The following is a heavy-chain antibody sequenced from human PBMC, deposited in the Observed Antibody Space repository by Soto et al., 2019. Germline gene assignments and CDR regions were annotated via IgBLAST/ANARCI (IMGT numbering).Heavy chain of an antibody. CDR1: GFTFSNAW. V-gene: IGHV3-15*01. Sequence: EVQLVESGGGLVKPGGSLRLSCAASGFTFSNAWMSWVRQAPGKGLEWVGRIKSKTDGGTTDYAATVKGRFTISRDDSKNTVYLQMNSLKTEDTAVYYCTTDLAVGYCTNGVCYGYGFFDYWGQGTLVTVSS. CDR3: TTDLAVGYCTNGVCYGYGFFDY. D-gene: IGHD2-8*01. J-gene: IGHJ4*02. CDR2: IKSKTDGGTT.